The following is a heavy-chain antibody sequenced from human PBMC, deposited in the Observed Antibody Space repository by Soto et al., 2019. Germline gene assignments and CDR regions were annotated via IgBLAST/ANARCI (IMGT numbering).Heavy chain of an antibody. CDR1: GGTFSSYA. J-gene: IGHJ6*02. CDR2: IIPIFGTA. V-gene: IGHV1-69*13. Sequence: SVKVSCKASGGTFSSYAISWVRQAPGQGLERMGGIIPIFGTANYAQKFQGRVTITADESTSTAYMELSSLRSEDTAVYYCARNHESSFGVVTYYYGMDVWGQGTTVTVSS. D-gene: IGHD3-3*01. CDR3: ARNHESSFGVVTYYYGMDV.